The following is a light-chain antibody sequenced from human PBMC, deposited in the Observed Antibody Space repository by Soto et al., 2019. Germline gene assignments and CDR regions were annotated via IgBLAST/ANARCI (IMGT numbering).Light chain of an antibody. Sequence: QSALTQPPSASGSPGQSVTISCTGTGSDVGDYNYVSWYQQHPGKAPKLMIYEVSKRPSGVPDRFSGSKSGNTASLTVSGLQAEDEANYYCSSHTGCSYVFGTGTKVTVL. CDR3: SSHTGCSYV. V-gene: IGLV2-8*01. CDR2: EVS. J-gene: IGLJ1*01. CDR1: GSDVGDYNY.